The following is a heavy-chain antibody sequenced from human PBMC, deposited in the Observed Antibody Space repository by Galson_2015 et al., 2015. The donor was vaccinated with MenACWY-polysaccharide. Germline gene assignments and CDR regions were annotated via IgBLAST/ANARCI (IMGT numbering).Heavy chain of an antibody. CDR1: GASISSSF. Sequence: TLSLTCTVSGASISSSFWNWFRQPPGKGLEWVGWIYYSGSTKYTPSLESRVTISLDSSKNQFSLRLSSVTAADTAVYYCARSPRPDTTFGYFDYWGQGILVTVST. D-gene: IGHD1-1*01. CDR3: ARSPRPDTTFGYFDY. CDR2: IYYSGST. V-gene: IGHV4-59*01. J-gene: IGHJ4*02.